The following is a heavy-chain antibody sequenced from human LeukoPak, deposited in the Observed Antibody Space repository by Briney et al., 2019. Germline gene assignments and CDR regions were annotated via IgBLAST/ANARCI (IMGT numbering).Heavy chain of an antibody. Sequence: ASMKVSCKASGYTFTDYYMHWVRQAPGQGLEWMGWINPNSGDAKYAQKFQGWVTMTRDTSISTAHMELSRLTSDDTAVYYCASDRSYDKGPLDYWGQGTLVTVSS. V-gene: IGHV1-2*04. D-gene: IGHD3-22*01. CDR1: GYTFTDYY. J-gene: IGHJ4*02. CDR3: ASDRSYDKGPLDY. CDR2: INPNSGDA.